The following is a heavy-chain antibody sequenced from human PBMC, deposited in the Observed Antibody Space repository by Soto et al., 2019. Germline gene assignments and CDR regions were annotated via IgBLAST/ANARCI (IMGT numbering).Heavy chain of an antibody. V-gene: IGHV1-24*01. J-gene: IGHJ5*02. Sequence: ASVKVSYKVSGYTLTELSMHWVRQAPGKGLEWMGGFDPEDGETIYAQKFQGRVTMTEDTSTDTAYMELSSLRSEDTTMYYGATRASSDGGCCEPWGQGSLV. D-gene: IGHD2-15*01. CDR2: FDPEDGET. CDR1: GYTLTELS. CDR3: ATRASSDGGCCEP.